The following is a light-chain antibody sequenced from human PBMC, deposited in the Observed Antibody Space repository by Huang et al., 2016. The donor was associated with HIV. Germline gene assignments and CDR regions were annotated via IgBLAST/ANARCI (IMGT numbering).Light chain of an antibody. CDR2: GAS. V-gene: IGKV3-15*01. Sequence: EIVMTQSPATLSVSPGERATLSCRASQSVSGDLAWYQHKPGQAPMLLIYGASTMATGIPARFSGSGSGTEFTLTISSLQSEDFAIYYCQQYNNWPPITFGQGTRLEIK. CDR3: QQYNNWPPIT. J-gene: IGKJ5*01. CDR1: QSVSGD.